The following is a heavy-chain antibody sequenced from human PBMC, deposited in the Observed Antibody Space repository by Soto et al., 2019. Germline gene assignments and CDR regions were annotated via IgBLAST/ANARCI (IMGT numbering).Heavy chain of an antibody. Sequence: QVQLVESGGGLVKPGGSLRLSCASSGFPFSDHYMSWIRRSPGKGLEFLSYISPGTTYKNYADSVKGRFTISSDNAKSSLYLQLNGLRAEDTAVYFCSRGGGGGLFDLWGQGTFVTVSS. CDR1: GFPFSDHY. D-gene: IGHD2-21*01. J-gene: IGHJ4*02. CDR2: ISPGTTYK. V-gene: IGHV3-11*06. CDR3: SRGGGGGLFDL.